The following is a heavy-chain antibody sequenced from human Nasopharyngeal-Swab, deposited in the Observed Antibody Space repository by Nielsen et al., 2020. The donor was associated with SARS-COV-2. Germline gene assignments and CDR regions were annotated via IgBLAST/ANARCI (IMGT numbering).Heavy chain of an antibody. CDR3: ARSVGSFYGQGAFDI. CDR1: GFTFGDYA. J-gene: IGHJ3*02. V-gene: IGHV3-49*01. CDR2: IRSKTYGGAP. D-gene: IGHD1-26*01. Sequence: GVLRLSCTTSGFTFGDYAMSWFRRAPGKGLEWVGFIRSKTYGGAPEYAASVKGRFTISRDGAESIAYLQMNSLETEDTGVYYCARSVGSFYGQGAFDIWGQGTMVTVSS.